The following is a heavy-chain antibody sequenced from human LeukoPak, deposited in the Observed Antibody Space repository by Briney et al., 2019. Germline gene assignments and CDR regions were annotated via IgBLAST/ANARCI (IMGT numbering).Heavy chain of an antibody. CDR3: ARVATTLVTFDY. Sequence: SETLSLTCAVYGGSFSGYYWSWIRQPPGKGLEWIGETNHSGSTNYNPSLKSRVTISVDTSKNQFSLKLSSVTAADTAVYYCARVATTLVTFDYWGQGTLVTVSS. J-gene: IGHJ4*02. CDR1: GGSFSGYY. CDR2: TNHSGST. V-gene: IGHV4-34*01. D-gene: IGHD2-15*01.